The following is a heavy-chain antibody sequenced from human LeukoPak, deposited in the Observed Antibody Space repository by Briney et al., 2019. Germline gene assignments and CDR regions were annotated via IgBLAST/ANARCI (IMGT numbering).Heavy chain of an antibody. Sequence: GGSLGLSCAASGFTFTNYNMNWVRQAPGKGLEWVSSISGSSSYIFYADSVKGRFTISRDNAKNSLFLQMNSLRAEDTAVYYCARDAYYGSGSYPFDIWGQGTMVTVSS. CDR2: ISGSSSYI. D-gene: IGHD3-10*01. V-gene: IGHV3-21*01. CDR3: ARDAYYGSGSYPFDI. CDR1: GFTFTNYN. J-gene: IGHJ3*02.